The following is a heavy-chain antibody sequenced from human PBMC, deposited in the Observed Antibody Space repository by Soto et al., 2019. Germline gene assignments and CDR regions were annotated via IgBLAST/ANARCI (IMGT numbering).Heavy chain of an antibody. CDR3: ARDVGKNY. CDR1: GASVSSYY. J-gene: IGHJ4*02. Sequence: SETLSLTCTVSGASVSSYYWSWFRQPVGKGLEWIGRIHSSGNLNYNPSLESRVTMSLDTSKNQFSLRLTSVTAADTALYLCARDVGKNYWGQGIRVTVSS. D-gene: IGHD3-10*01. CDR2: IHSSGNL. V-gene: IGHV4-4*07.